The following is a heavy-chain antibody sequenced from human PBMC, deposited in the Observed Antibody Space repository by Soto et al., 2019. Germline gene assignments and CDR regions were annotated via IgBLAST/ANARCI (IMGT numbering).Heavy chain of an antibody. Sequence: PGGSLRLSCAASGFTFSGYLMHWVRQAPGKGLVWVARINSDGSTTTYADSVKGRFTISRDNAKNTLYLQMNSLRAEDTAVYYCARVRYCISTSCPYYYYGMDVWGQGTTVTVSS. CDR1: GFTFSGYL. CDR3: ARVRYCISTSCPYYYYGMDV. J-gene: IGHJ6*02. CDR2: INSDGSTT. V-gene: IGHV3-74*01. D-gene: IGHD2-2*01.